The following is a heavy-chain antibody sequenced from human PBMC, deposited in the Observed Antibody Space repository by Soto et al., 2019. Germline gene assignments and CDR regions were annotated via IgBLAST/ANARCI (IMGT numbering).Heavy chain of an antibody. CDR2: LDQSGGT. V-gene: IGHV4-34*01. CDR1: GDSLRGQS. D-gene: IGHD6-19*01. CDR3: AREDSYGWSGESLDV. Sequence: QVQLQQWGAGLLKASETLSLTCAVVGDSLRGQSWNWIRQSPGKGLEWIGELDQSGGTNYNPSLKRRAIISDYPSKNQFSLTLTSVTAADTAVYYCAREDSYGWSGESLDVWGQGTTVTVSS. J-gene: IGHJ6*02.